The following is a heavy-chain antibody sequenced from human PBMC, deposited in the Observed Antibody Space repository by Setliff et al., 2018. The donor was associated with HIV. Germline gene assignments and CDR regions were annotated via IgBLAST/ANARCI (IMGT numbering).Heavy chain of an antibody. CDR3: ARGCRVGWVFTYGMDV. J-gene: IGHJ6*02. Sequence: GGSLRLSCAASGFIFSSYEMNWVRQAPGKGREWVSYISSSGNTIYYADSVKGRFTISRDNAKNSLYLQMNSLRPEDTAVYYCARGCRVGWVFTYGMDVWGQGTLVTVSS. D-gene: IGHD6-13*01. CDR2: ISSSGNTI. CDR1: GFIFSSYE. V-gene: IGHV3-48*03.